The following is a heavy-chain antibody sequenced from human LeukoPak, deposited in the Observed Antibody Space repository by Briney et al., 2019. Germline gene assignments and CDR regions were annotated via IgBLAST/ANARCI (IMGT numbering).Heavy chain of an antibody. CDR1: GFTFSSYA. CDR3: AKDLTYGDYAGGDGFDI. J-gene: IGHJ3*02. CDR2: ISGSGSST. Sequence: PGGSLRLSCAASGFTFSSYAMNWVRQAPGKGLEWVSVISGSGSSTYYADSVKGRFTISRDKSKNTLYLQMNSLRAEDTAVYYCAKDLTYGDYAGGDGFDIWGQGTMVTVSS. V-gene: IGHV3-23*01. D-gene: IGHD4-17*01.